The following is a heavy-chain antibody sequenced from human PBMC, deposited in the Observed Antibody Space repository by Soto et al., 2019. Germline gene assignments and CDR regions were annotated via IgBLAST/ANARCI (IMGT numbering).Heavy chain of an antibody. D-gene: IGHD2-2*01. V-gene: IGHV3-33*01. CDR1: GFTFSSYG. CDR3: AREVGYCSSTSCRSLDY. J-gene: IGHJ4*02. Sequence: GGSLRLSCAASGFTFSSYGMHWVRQAPGKGLEWVAVIWYDGSNKYYADSVKGRFTISRDNSKNTLYLQMNSLIAEDTAVYYCAREVGYCSSTSCRSLDYWGQGTLVTVSS. CDR2: IWYDGSNK.